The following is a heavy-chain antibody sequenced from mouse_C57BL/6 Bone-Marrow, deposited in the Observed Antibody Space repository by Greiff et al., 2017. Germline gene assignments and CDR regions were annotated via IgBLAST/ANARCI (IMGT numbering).Heavy chain of an antibody. CDR2: ISYDGSN. J-gene: IGHJ2*01. V-gene: IGHV3-6*01. CDR1: GYSITSGYY. CDR3: ARGTGEYFDD. Sequence: EVHLVESGPGLVKPSQSLSLTCSVTGYSITSGYYWNWIRQFPGNKLEWMGYISYDGSNNYNPSLKNRISITRYTSKNQFFLKLNSVTTEDTATYYCARGTGEYFDDWGQGTTLTVSS.